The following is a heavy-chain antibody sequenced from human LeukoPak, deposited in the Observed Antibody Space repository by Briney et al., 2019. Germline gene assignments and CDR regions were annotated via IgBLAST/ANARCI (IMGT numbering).Heavy chain of an antibody. CDR1: GFTFSSYS. CDR2: ISSSSSYI. J-gene: IGHJ5*02. D-gene: IGHD3-10*01. CDR3: ARDRGFGREDWFDP. V-gene: IGHV3-21*01. Sequence: TGGSLRLSYAASGFTFSSYSMNGVRQAPGKGLEWVSSISSSSSYIYYADSVKGRFTISRDNAKNSLYLQMNSLRAEDTAVYYCARDRGFGREDWFDPWGQGTLVTVSS.